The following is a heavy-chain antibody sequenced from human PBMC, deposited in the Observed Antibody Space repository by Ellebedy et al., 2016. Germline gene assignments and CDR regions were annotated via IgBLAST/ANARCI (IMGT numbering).Heavy chain of an antibody. D-gene: IGHD3-10*01. Sequence: ASVKVSCKTSGYNFGNFAINWVRQAPGQGLEWMGIINPSGGSTTYAQKLQGRVTMTRDTSTSTVYMELSSLRSEDTAVYYCARAHYGSGSYSHFDYWGQGTLVTISS. CDR3: ARAHYGSGSYSHFDY. J-gene: IGHJ4*02. V-gene: IGHV1-46*04. CDR2: INPSGGST. CDR1: GYNFGNFA.